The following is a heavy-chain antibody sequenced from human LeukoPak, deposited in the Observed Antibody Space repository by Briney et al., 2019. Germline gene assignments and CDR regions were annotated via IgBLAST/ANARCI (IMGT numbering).Heavy chain of an antibody. CDR3: AKEGAVTGSMWFDY. CDR1: GFTFSRYG. Sequence: GSLSLSCAASGFTFSRYGIHWVRQAPGKGLEWVAVISSDGGTDYYADSVKGRFTISRDNSKNTVYVQMNSLRAEDTAVYYCAKEGAVTGSMWFDYWGQGTLATVSS. D-gene: IGHD6-19*01. CDR2: ISSDGGTD. V-gene: IGHV3-30*18. J-gene: IGHJ4*02.